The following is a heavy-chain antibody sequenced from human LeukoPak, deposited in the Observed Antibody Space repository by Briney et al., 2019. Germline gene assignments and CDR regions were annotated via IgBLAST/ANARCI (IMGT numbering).Heavy chain of an antibody. CDR1: GYTFTSYP. D-gene: IGHD3-22*01. CDR2: IDTKTGNP. Sequence: GASVKVSCKSSGYTFTSYPIHWVRQAPGQGLEYMGWIDTKTGNPTYAQDFTGRFVFSLDTSVSTAYLQISSLKAEDTAVYYCAIHPSDSSGYFSYWGQGALVTVSS. CDR3: AIHPSDSSGYFSY. V-gene: IGHV7-4-1*02. J-gene: IGHJ4*02.